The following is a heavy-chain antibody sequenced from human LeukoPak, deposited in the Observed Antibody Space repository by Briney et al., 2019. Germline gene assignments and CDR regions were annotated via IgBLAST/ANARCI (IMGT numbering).Heavy chain of an antibody. J-gene: IGHJ5*02. CDR3: AASTIFGVVITYNWFDP. V-gene: IGHV1-69*05. CDR1: GGTFSSYA. Sequence: ASVKVSCKASGGTFSSYAISWVRQAPGLGLEWMGGIIPIFGTANYAQKFQGRVTITTDESTSTAYMELSSLRSEDTAVYYCAASTIFGVVITYNWFDPWGQGTLVTVSS. CDR2: IIPIFGTA. D-gene: IGHD3-3*01.